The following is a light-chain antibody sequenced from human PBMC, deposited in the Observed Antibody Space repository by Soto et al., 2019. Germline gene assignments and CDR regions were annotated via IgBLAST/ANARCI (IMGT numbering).Light chain of an antibody. CDR3: QQRSSWYS. V-gene: IGKV3-11*01. J-gene: IGKJ2*03. CDR1: QSVSNY. CDR2: DAS. Sequence: EIVLTQSPATLSLSPGERATLSCRASQSVSNYLDWYQQKPGQAPRLLIYDASNRATGVPARFSGSGSGTDFTLTISSLEPEDFAVYYCQQRSSWYSFGQGTKLELK.